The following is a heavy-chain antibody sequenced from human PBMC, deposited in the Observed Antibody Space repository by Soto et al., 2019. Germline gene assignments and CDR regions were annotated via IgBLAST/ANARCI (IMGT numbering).Heavy chain of an antibody. Sequence: QITLKASGPTLVKPTQALTLTCTFSGFSLSTSGVGVGWIRQPPGKALEWLALIYWDDDKLDSPSLKSRLTITKDTSKNQVVLTMTIMDPVDTATYYCAHSLGLITIFGVVIKGHGAFDIWGQGTRVTVSS. CDR1: GFSLSTSGVG. V-gene: IGHV2-5*02. CDR2: IYWDDDK. CDR3: AHSLGLITIFGVVIKGHGAFDI. J-gene: IGHJ3*02. D-gene: IGHD3-3*01.